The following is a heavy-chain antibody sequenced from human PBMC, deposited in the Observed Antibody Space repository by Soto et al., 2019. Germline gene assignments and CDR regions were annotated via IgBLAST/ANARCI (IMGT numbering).Heavy chain of an antibody. J-gene: IGHJ5*02. D-gene: IGHD3-3*01. Sequence: QVQLQESGPGLVKPSQTLSLTCTVSGGSISSGDYYWSWIRQHPGKGLEWNGDIYYSGSTYYNPSHKSRVTISVDTSKNQFSLKLSSVTAADTAVYYCARWWSGSRQGFDPWGQGTLVTVSS. V-gene: IGHV4-31*03. CDR3: ARWWSGSRQGFDP. CDR1: GGSISSGDYY. CDR2: IYYSGST.